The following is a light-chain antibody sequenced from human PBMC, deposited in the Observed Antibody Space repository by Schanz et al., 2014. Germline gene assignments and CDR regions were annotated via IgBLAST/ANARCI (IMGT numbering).Light chain of an antibody. CDR2: DNN. CDR1: SSNIGNNY. Sequence: QSVLTQPPSVSAAPGQKVTISCSGSSSNIGNNYVSRYQQLPGTAPKLLIYDNNKRPSGIPDRFSGSKSGTSATLGITGLQTGDEADYYCGTWDSSLSAAVFGGGTKLTVL. J-gene: IGLJ3*02. V-gene: IGLV1-51*01. CDR3: GTWDSSLSAAV.